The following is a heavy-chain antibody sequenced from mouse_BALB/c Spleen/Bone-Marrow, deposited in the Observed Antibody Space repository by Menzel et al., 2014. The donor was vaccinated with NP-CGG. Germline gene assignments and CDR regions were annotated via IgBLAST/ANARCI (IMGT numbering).Heavy chain of an antibody. CDR1: GYTFTSYW. CDR3: ASRDSSGYVPDY. D-gene: IGHD3-2*01. CDR2: IFPGTGTT. Sequence: VQLQQSGAELVKPGASVKLSCRASGYTFTSYWMHWVKQRPGQGLEWIGEIFPGTGTTYYNEKFKGKATLTIDTSSSTAYMQLSSLTSEDSAVYFCASRDSSGYVPDYWGQGTTPTVSS. V-gene: IGHV1S132*01. J-gene: IGHJ2*01.